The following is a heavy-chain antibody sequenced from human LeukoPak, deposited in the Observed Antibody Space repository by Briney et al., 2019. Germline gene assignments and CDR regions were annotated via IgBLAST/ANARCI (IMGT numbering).Heavy chain of an antibody. V-gene: IGHV3-49*03. D-gene: IGHD1-26*01. CDR3: TRLATIRPLYYYMDV. CDR1: GFTFGDYA. CDR2: IRSKAYGGTT. Sequence: GGSLRLSCTASGFTFGDYALSWFRQAPGKGLEWVGFIRSKAYGGTTEYAASVKGRFPISRDDSKSIAYLQMNSLKTEDTAVYYCTRLATIRPLYYYMDVWGKGTTVTVSS. J-gene: IGHJ6*03.